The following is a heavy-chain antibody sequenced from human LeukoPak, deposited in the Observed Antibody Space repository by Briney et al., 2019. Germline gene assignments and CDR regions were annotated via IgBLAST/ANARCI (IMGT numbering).Heavy chain of an antibody. Sequence: GGSLRLSCAASGFTFSSYWMNWARQAPGKGLEWVASINHNGNVNYYVDSVKGRFTISRDYAKNSLYLQMSNLRAEDTAVYFCARGGGLDVWGQGARSPSP. D-gene: IGHD3-16*01. CDR1: GFTFSSYW. CDR2: INHNGNVN. V-gene: IGHV3-7*03. J-gene: IGHJ6*02. CDR3: ARGGGLDV.